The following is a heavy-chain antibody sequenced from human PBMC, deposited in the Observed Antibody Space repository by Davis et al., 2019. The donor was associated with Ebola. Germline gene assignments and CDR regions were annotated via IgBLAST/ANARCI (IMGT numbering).Heavy chain of an antibody. J-gene: IGHJ6*04. CDR3: ARRIAARLPYYYYGMDV. D-gene: IGHD6-6*01. CDR2: ISSSSSYI. CDR1: GFTFTSAW. Sequence: GGSLRLSCAASGFTFTSAWMSCVRQAPGKGLEWVSSISSSSSYIYYADSVKGRFTISRDNAKNSLYLQMNSLRDEDTAVYYCARRIAARLPYYYYGMDVWGKGTTVTVSS. V-gene: IGHV3-21*01.